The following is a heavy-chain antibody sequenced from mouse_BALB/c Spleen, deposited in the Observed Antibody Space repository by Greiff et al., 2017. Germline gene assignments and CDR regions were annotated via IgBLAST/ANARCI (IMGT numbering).Heavy chain of an antibody. CDR1: GYTFTSYW. V-gene: IGHV1-5*01. Sequence: VQLQQSGTVLARPGASVKMSCKASGYTFTSYWMHWVKQRPGQGLEWIGAIYPGNSDTSYNQKFKGKAKLTAVTSTSTAYMELSSLTNEDSAVYYCTRPYYYGSSYWYFDGWGAGTTVTVSS. CDR3: TRPYYYGSSYWYFDG. D-gene: IGHD1-1*01. CDR2: IYPGNSDT. J-gene: IGHJ1*01.